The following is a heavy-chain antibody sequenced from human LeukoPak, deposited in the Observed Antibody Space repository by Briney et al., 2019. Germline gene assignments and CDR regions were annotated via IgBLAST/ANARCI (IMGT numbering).Heavy chain of an antibody. J-gene: IGHJ4*02. V-gene: IGHV4-38-2*02. CDR1: GYSISSGYY. CDR3: ARNLKYGSGSYLDY. D-gene: IGHD3-10*01. Sequence: PSETLSLTCTVSGYSISSGYYWGWIRRPPGKGLEWIGSIYHSGSTYYNPSLQSRVTISVDTSKNQFSLKLSSVTAADTAVYYCARNLKYGSGSYLDYWGQGTLVTVSS. CDR2: IYHSGST.